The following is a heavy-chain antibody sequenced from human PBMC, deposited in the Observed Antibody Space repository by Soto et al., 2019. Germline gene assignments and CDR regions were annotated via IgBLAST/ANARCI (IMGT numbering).Heavy chain of an antibody. Sequence: GGSLRLSCAASGFTFSSYGMHWVRQAPGKGLEWVAVISYDGSNKYYADSVKGRFTISRDNSKNTLYLQMNSLRAEDTAVYYCAKDGANVAQKHGEGNFDYWGQGTLVTVSS. V-gene: IGHV3-30*18. CDR3: AKDGANVAQKHGEGNFDY. CDR2: ISYDGSNK. CDR1: GFTFSSYG. D-gene: IGHD4-17*01. J-gene: IGHJ4*02.